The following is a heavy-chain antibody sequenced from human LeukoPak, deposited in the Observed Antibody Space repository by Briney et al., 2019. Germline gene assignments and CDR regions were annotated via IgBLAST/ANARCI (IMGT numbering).Heavy chain of an antibody. V-gene: IGHV1-18*01. CDR3: ARGFPPRRNYDSSGYYSYYFDY. CDR2: ISAYNGHT. J-gene: IGHJ4*02. Sequence: ASVKVSCKASGYTFISYGLTWVRQAPGQGLEWMGWISAYNGHTKYPQKLQGRVTMTTDTSTSTAYMELRSLRSDDTAVYYCARGFPPRRNYDSSGYYSYYFDYWGQGTLVTVSS. CDR1: GYTFISYG. D-gene: IGHD3-22*01.